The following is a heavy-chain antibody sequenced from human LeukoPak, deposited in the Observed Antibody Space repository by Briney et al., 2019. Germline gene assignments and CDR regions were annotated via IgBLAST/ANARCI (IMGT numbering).Heavy chain of an antibody. D-gene: IGHD3-3*01. CDR3: ARGEGTIFGVALSFDY. CDR2: IIPIFGTA. Sequence: ASVKVSCKASGGTFSSYAISWVRQAPGQGLEWMGGIIPIFGTANYAQKFQGRVTITADESTSTAYMELSSLRSEDTAVYYCARGEGTIFGVALSFDYWGQGTLVTVSS. J-gene: IGHJ4*02. CDR1: GGTFSSYA. V-gene: IGHV1-69*13.